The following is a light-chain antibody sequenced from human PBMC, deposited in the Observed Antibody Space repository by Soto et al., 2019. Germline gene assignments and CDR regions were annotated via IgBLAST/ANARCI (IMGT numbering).Light chain of an antibody. CDR3: QQSYSTSWT. CDR1: QSISDY. CDR2: AAS. V-gene: IGKV1-39*01. J-gene: IGKJ1*01. Sequence: DIQMTQSPSSLSASVGDRVTITCRASQSISDYLNWYQQKPGKAPELLIYAASNLQSGVPSRFSGSGSGTEFTLTISSLQSEDFASYYCQQSYSTSWTFGQGTKVEIK.